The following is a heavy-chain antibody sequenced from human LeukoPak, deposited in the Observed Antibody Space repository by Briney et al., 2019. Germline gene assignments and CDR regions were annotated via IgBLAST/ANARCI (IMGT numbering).Heavy chain of an antibody. D-gene: IGHD4-17*01. CDR1: GDSVSSNSAA. CDR2: TYYRSNWFN. CDR3: AKNYGDPNWFDP. V-gene: IGHV6-1*01. Sequence: SQTLLLTCAISGDSVSSNSAAWNWIRQSPSRGLEWLGRTYYRSNWFNDFALSVKSRITINPDTSKNQFSLQLNSVTPEDTAVYYCAKNYGDPNWFDPWGQGTLVTVSS. J-gene: IGHJ5*02.